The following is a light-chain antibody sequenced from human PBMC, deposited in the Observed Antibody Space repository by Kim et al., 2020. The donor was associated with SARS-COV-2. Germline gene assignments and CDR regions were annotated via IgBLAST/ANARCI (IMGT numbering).Light chain of an antibody. CDR3: QQYNDWPLIS. V-gene: IGKV3-15*01. CDR2: GAS. Sequence: SRGERGTLSGGARQGVRNTLGGDQRRPGQAPRLLLYGASTRATDIPARFSGSGSGTEFTLTIRSLQSEDLAVYYCQQYNDWPLISFGGGTKVDIK. CDR1: QGVRNT. J-gene: IGKJ4*01.